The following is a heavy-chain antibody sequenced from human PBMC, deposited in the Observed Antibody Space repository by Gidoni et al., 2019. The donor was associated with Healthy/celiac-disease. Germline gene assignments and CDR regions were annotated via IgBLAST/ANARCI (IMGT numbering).Heavy chain of an antibody. V-gene: IGHV3-33*01. J-gene: IGHJ4*02. CDR1: GFTFSSYG. CDR3: AREPGTIPYYFDY. D-gene: IGHD1-7*01. CDR2: IWYDGSNK. Sequence: QVQLVESGGGVVQPGRSLRLSCAASGFTFSSYGMHWVRQAPGKGLEWVAGIWYDGSNKYYADSVKGRFTISRDNSKNTLYLQMNSLRAEDTAVYYCAREPGTIPYYFDYWGQGTLVTVSS.